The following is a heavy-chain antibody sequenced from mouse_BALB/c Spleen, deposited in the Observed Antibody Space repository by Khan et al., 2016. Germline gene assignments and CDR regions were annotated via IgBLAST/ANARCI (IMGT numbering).Heavy chain of an antibody. CDR1: GYSITSDYA. V-gene: IGHV3-2*02. Sequence: EVKLLESGPGLVKPSQSLSLTCTVTGYSITSDYAWNWFRQFPGNKLEWMGYIGYSGSTSYNPSLKSRITITRDTSRNPFFLQLNSVTTEDTSTYYCARNLHYFGSSYWYFDFWGAGTTVTVSS. J-gene: IGHJ1*01. D-gene: IGHD1-1*01. CDR2: IGYSGST. CDR3: ARNLHYFGSSYWYFDF.